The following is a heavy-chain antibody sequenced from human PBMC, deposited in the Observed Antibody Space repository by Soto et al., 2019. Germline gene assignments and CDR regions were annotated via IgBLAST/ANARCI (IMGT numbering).Heavy chain of an antibody. CDR1: GYTFTNYW. CDR3: AASIFYYGMDV. V-gene: IGHV5-51*01. J-gene: IGHJ6*02. CDR2: IYPGDSDT. Sequence: PGACLKISCKGSGYTFTNYWIGWVRQMPGKGLEWMGIIYPGDSDTKYNPSFQGQVTISADKSITTTYLQWSSLKASDTAIYYCAASIFYYGMDVWGQGTTVTVSS.